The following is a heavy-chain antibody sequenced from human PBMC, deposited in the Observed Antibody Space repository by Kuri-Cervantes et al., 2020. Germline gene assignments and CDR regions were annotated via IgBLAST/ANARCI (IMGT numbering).Heavy chain of an antibody. D-gene: IGHD3-9*01. CDR2: IKQDGSEK. Sequence: GGSLRLSCAASGFTFSSYWMSWVRQAPGKGLEWVANIKQDGSEKYYVDSVKGRFTISRDNAKNSLYLQMNSLRAEDTAVYYCARFGDYDILTGFDYWGQGTLVTVSS. CDR1: GFTFSSYW. CDR3: ARFGDYDILTGFDY. V-gene: IGHV3-7*01. J-gene: IGHJ4*02.